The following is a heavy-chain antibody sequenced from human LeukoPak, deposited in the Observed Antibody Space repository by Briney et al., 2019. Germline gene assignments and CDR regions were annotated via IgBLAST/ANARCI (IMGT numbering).Heavy chain of an antibody. V-gene: IGHV1-18*01. D-gene: IGHD5-18*01. J-gene: IGHJ4*02. CDR1: GYTFTSYG. Sequence: ASVTVSFTASGYTFTSYGISWVRQAPGQGLEWMGWISAYNGNTNYAQKLQGRVTMTTDTSTSTAYMELRSLRSDDTAVYYCATTSGYSYGFDYWGQGTLVTVSS. CDR3: ATTSGYSYGFDY. CDR2: ISAYNGNT.